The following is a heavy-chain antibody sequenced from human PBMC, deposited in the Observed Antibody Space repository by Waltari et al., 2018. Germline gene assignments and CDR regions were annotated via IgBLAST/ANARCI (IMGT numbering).Heavy chain of an antibody. CDR1: GFSITTYS. J-gene: IGHJ6*02. CDR3: ARIRGTLGHYYAMDV. Sequence: DVQLVESGGGLVQPGGSLRLSCEGSGFSITTYSMNWVRLAPGKGLEWVAFSSVSRSRGFYYADSVKGLFTVSRDNDKNSLYLQMNNLRAEDTALYYCARIRGTLGHYYAMDVWGHGTTVTVSS. V-gene: IGHV3-48*04. CDR2: SSVSRSRGF. D-gene: IGHD1-26*01.